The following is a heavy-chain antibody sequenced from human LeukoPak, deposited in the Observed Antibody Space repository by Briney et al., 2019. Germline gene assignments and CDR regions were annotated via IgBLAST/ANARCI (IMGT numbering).Heavy chain of an antibody. J-gene: IGHJ3*02. CDR3: AREAFTTVTSATDAFDI. CDR1: GYTFTEHY. Sequence: ASVKVSCKASGYTFTEHYIHWVRQAPAQRREWRGWINPNSGGTNTAQKFQGRVTMTRDTSISTAYMELSRLRSDDTAVYYCAREAFTTVTSATDAFDIWGEGTMVTVS. CDR2: INPNSGGT. V-gene: IGHV1-2*02. D-gene: IGHD4-17*01.